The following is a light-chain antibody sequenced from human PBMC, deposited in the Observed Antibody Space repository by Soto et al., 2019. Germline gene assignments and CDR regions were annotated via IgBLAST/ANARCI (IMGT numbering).Light chain of an antibody. V-gene: IGKV3-20*01. CDR3: QQYGSSPRT. CDR1: QSVSSSY. J-gene: IGKJ5*01. CDR2: GAS. Sequence: EIVLTQSPGTLSLSPGERAILSYRASQSVSSSYLAWYQQKVGRAPRLLIYGASSRATGIPDRFSGSGSGTDFTLTITRLEPEDFAVYYCQQYGSSPRTFGQGTRLEIK.